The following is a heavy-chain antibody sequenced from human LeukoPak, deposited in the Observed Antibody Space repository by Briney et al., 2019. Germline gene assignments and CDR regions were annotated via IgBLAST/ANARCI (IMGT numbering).Heavy chain of an antibody. Sequence: GGSLRLSCAASGFTFSSYWMSWVRQAPGKGLEWVANIKQDGSEKYYVDSVKGRFTISRDNAKNSLYLQMNSLRAEDTAVYYCARDRLGQDIVVVPAAAPHPLDYWGQGTLVTVSS. CDR3: ARDRLGQDIVVVPAAAPHPLDY. J-gene: IGHJ4*02. V-gene: IGHV3-7*01. D-gene: IGHD2-2*01. CDR2: IKQDGSEK. CDR1: GFTFSSYW.